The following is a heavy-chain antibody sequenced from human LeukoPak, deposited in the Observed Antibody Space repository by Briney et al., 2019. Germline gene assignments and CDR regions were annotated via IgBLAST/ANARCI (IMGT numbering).Heavy chain of an antibody. Sequence: SETLSLTCTVSGGSISSSSYYWGWIRQPPGKGLEWIGSIYYSGSTYYNPSLKSRVTMSVDTSKDQFSLKLSSVTAADTAVYYCARDPAGPSIAAAGRFDYWGQGTLVTVSS. CDR2: IYYSGST. D-gene: IGHD6-13*01. J-gene: IGHJ4*02. V-gene: IGHV4-39*07. CDR3: ARDPAGPSIAAAGRFDY. CDR1: GGSISSSSYY.